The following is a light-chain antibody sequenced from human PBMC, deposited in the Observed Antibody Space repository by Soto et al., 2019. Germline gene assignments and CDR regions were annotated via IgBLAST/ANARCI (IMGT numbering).Light chain of an antibody. CDR1: RSVSSSC. Sequence: IGLSKSAVTLSLSPGAIATLSCSASRSVSSSCLAWYQQKPGQAPRLLIYAASSRATGIPDRFSGSGSGTDFTLTISRLEPEDFAVYYCQQYGSSVFTFGHGTKVDIK. CDR2: AAS. J-gene: IGKJ3*01. V-gene: IGKV3-20*01. CDR3: QQYGSSVFT.